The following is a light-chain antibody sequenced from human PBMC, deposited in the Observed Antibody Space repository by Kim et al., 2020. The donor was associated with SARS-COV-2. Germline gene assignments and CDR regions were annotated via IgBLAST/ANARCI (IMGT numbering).Light chain of an antibody. Sequence: AIQLTQSPSSLSASVGDRVTITCRASQGISNHLAWYQQRPGKAPKLLIYDASTLASGVPSRFSGSGSGTDFTLTISSLQPEDLATYYCQQFNHYLFTFGPGTKVDIK. CDR1: QGISNH. CDR3: QQFNHYLFT. J-gene: IGKJ3*01. CDR2: DAS. V-gene: IGKV1D-13*01.